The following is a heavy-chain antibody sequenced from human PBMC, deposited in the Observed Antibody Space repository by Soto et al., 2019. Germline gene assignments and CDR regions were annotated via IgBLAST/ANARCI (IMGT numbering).Heavy chain of an antibody. J-gene: IGHJ6*02. CDR2: IIPIFGTA. V-gene: IGHV1-69*13. CDR1: GGTFSSYA. D-gene: IGHD1-1*01. CDR3: ARLGYNWNDPTYYYYGMDV. Sequence: SVKVSCKASGGTFSSYAISWVRQAPGQGLEWMGGIIPIFGTANYAQKFQGRVTITADESTSTAYMELSSLRSEDTAVYYCARLGYNWNDPTYYYYGMDVWGQGTTVTVSS.